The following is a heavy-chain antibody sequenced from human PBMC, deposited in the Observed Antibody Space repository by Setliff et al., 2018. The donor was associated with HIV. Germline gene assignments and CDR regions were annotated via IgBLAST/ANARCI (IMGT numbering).Heavy chain of an antibody. Sequence: ASVKVSCKASGYTFTEFYVHWVRQAPGEGLEWMGWINPNSGGTNYAQKFQGRVTMTRDTSISTAYLELSSLRSEDTAVYYCATVSGDYYDSSDRPWGQGTLVTVSS. D-gene: IGHD3-22*01. CDR1: GYTFTEFY. V-gene: IGHV1-2*02. CDR2: INPNSGGT. CDR3: ATVSGDYYDSSDRP. J-gene: IGHJ5*02.